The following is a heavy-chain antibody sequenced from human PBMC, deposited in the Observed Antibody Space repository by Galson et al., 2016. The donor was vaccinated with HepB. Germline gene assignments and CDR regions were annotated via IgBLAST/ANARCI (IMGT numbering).Heavy chain of an antibody. V-gene: IGHV3-33*01. CDR2: IWYDGSRK. D-gene: IGHD3-22*01. Sequence: SLRLSCAASGFIFRTYGMHWVRQAPGKGLEWAAVIWYDGSRKYYADSVKGRFTISRDNSKNTLYLQMNSLRAEDTAVYYCARDLFGSYYDSDERLDYWGQGTLVTVSS. J-gene: IGHJ4*02. CDR3: ARDLFGSYYDSDERLDY. CDR1: GFIFRTYG.